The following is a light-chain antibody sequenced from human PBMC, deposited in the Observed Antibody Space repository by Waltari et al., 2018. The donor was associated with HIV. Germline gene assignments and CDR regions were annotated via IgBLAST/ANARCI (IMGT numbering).Light chain of an antibody. CDR2: AAS. V-gene: IGKV1-8*01. Sequence: AIRMTQSPSSFSASTGDRVTITCRASQNITSYLAWYQQKPGKAPNLLIYAASTLQSGVPSRFSGSESGTDFTLTVSFLQSEDFATYYCQQYYSYPLTFGGGTKVEIK. CDR3: QQYYSYPLT. J-gene: IGKJ4*01. CDR1: QNITSY.